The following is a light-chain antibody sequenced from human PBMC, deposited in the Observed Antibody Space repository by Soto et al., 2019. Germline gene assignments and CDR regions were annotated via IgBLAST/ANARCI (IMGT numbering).Light chain of an antibody. V-gene: IGLV2-14*01. J-gene: IGLJ1*01. CDR2: EVT. CDR3: ASFTSTGTQV. Sequence: QSALTQPASVSGSPGQSITISCTGSSSDVGGYNYVSWYQQYPGKVPKLMIYEVTNRPSGVSIRFSGSKSGNTASLTISGLRAEYEADYFCASFTSTGTQVLGPGTKLTVL. CDR1: SSDVGGYNY.